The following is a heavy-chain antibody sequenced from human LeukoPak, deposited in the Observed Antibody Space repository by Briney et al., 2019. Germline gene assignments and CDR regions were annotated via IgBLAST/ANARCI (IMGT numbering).Heavy chain of an antibody. D-gene: IGHD3-10*01. CDR3: ARGVGEPSYYFDS. Sequence: PGGSLRLSCAASRFTFNDYYMSWIRQTPGKGLEWVSCISNDGTTIYYADSVKGRFTISRDNAKNSLYLQMSSLRADDTAVYYCARGVGEPSYYFDSWGQGTIVAVSS. CDR1: RFTFNDYY. V-gene: IGHV3-11*01. J-gene: IGHJ4*02. CDR2: ISNDGTTI.